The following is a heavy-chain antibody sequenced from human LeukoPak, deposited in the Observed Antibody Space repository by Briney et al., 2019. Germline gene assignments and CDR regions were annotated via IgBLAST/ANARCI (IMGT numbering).Heavy chain of an antibody. J-gene: IGHJ4*02. Sequence: PGGSLRLSCAASGFTFSSYAMSWVRQAPGKGLEWVSAISGSGGSTYYADSVKGRFTISRDNSKNTLYLQMNSLRAEDTAGYYCAKAARYYDSSAHGPWDYWGQGTLVTVSS. CDR3: AKAARYYDSSAHGPWDY. CDR2: ISGSGGST. CDR1: GFTFSSYA. V-gene: IGHV3-23*01. D-gene: IGHD3-22*01.